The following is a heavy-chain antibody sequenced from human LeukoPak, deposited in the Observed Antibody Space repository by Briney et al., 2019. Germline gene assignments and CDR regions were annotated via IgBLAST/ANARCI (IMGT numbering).Heavy chain of an antibody. V-gene: IGHV4-59*01. CDR2: VYYSGST. D-gene: IGHD5-24*01. J-gene: IGHJ5*02. CDR1: GDSISDYY. CDR3: ARELDGDGGWFDP. Sequence: SETLSLTCTVSGDSISDYYWSWIRQPPGKGLEWIGEVYYSGSTHYNPSLKSRLTISADTSKNQFSLRLRSVTAADTAMYYCARELDGDGGWFDPWGQGTLVTVSS.